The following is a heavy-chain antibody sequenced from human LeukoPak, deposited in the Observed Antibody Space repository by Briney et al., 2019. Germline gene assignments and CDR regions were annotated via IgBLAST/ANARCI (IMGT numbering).Heavy chain of an antibody. CDR3: ARDQGYSLY. CDR2: IKQDGSKK. V-gene: IGHV3-7*01. Sequence: GGSLRLSCAASGFTFSSYAMSWVRQTPGKGLEWVANIKQDGSKKYYVDFVKGRFTISRDNAKNSLYLQMNSLRAEDTAVYYCARDQGYSLYWGQGTLVTVSS. J-gene: IGHJ4*02. D-gene: IGHD5-18*01. CDR1: GFTFSSYA.